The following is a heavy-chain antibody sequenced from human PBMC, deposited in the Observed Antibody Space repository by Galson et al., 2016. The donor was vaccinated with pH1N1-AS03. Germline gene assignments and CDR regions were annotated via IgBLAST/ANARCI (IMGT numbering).Heavy chain of an antibody. V-gene: IGHV1-3*01. CDR1: GYTFISYV. CDR2: INAGNGNT. Sequence: SVKVSCKASGYTFISYVMHWVRQAPGQRREWMGWINAGNGNTTYSQSFQGRVTITRDTSASKAYMELSSLRSEDTAVYYCARGRGSYGMDVWGQGTKVTVSS. D-gene: IGHD1-26*01. CDR3: ARGRGSYGMDV. J-gene: IGHJ6*02.